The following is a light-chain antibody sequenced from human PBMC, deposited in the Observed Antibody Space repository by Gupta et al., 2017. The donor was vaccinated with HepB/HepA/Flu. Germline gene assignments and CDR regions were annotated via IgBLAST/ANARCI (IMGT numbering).Light chain of an antibody. J-gene: IGKJ1*01. V-gene: IGKV1-27*01. CDR2: VAS. CDR1: EDISNY. CDR3: QNERRAPWT. Sequence: DIQMTQSPSSLSASVGDRVTITCRASEDISNYLAWYQQKPGQGPKLLIYVASTLQSGVPTRFSGSGSGTDFTLTISSLQPEDVATYYCQNERRAPWTFGQGTKVEIK.